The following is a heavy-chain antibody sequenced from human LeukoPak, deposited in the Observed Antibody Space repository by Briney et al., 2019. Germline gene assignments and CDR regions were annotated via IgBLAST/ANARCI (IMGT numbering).Heavy chain of an antibody. J-gene: IGHJ3*02. CDR3: ARIVGRIGAFDI. CDR1: GGSISSYY. V-gene: IGHV4-59*01. D-gene: IGHD1-26*01. CDR2: IYYSGNT. Sequence: PSETLSLTCTVSGGSISSYYWSWIRQPPGKGLEWIGYIYYSGNTNYNPSLKSRVTISVDTSKNQFSLKLTSVTAADTAVYYCARIVGRIGAFDIWGQGTMVSVSS.